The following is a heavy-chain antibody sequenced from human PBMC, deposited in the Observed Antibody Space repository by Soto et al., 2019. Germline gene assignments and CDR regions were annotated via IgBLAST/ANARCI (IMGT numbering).Heavy chain of an antibody. D-gene: IGHD3-22*01. CDR1: GYSFAGYW. J-gene: IGHJ4*02. V-gene: IGHV5-10-1*01. Sequence: GESLKISCNGSGYSFAGYWIDWVRQKPGKGLEWMGRIDPSDSQTYYSPSFRGHVTISVTKSITTVFLQWSSLRASDTAMYYCARQIYDSDTGPNFQYYFDSWGQGTPVTVS. CDR2: IDPSDSQT. CDR3: ARQIYDSDTGPNFQYYFDS.